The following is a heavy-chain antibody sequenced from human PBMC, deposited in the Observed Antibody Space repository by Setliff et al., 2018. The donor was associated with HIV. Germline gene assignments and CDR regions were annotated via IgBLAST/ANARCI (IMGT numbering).Heavy chain of an antibody. J-gene: IGHJ4*02. Sequence: ETLSLTCSVSGGSISSYYWSWIRQPAGKGLEWVGRMFVGESPNYNPSLKSRLSISVDTSKRQFSLKLTSVTAADTAVYYCARGLYGSGSFFFDSWGRGTLVTVS. CDR3: ARGLYGSGSFFFDS. CDR2: MFVGESP. D-gene: IGHD3-10*01. CDR1: GGSISSYY. V-gene: IGHV4-4*07.